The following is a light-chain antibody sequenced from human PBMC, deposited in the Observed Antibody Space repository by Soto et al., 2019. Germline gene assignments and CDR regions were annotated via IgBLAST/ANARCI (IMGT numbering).Light chain of an antibody. CDR3: SSFAGGGNPVL. J-gene: IGLJ2*01. CDR1: SSDVGGYNY. V-gene: IGLV2-8*01. Sequence: QSALTQPPSASGSLGQSVTISCTGTSSDVGGYNYVSWHQQHPGKAPKLMIYEVTKRPSGVPDRFSGSKSGNTASLTLSGLQAEDEADYYCSSFAGGGNPVLFGGGTKLTVL. CDR2: EVT.